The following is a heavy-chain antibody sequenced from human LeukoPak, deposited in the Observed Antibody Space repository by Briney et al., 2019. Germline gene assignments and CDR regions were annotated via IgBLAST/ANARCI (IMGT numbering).Heavy chain of an antibody. CDR3: ARGLRHSGWSSDYYYYMDV. CDR1: GFTFNTYT. Sequence: NPGGSLRLSCAASGFTFNTYTMNWVRQAPGKGLEWVSSITASSTAIYSADSVKGRFTISRDNAKNFLYLQMNSLRAEDTAVYYCARGLRHSGWSSDYYYYMDVWGKGTTVTVSS. V-gene: IGHV3-21*01. CDR2: ITASSTAI. J-gene: IGHJ6*03. D-gene: IGHD6-19*01.